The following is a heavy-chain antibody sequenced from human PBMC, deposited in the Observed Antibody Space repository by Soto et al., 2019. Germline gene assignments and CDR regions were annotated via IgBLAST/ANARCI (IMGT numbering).Heavy chain of an antibody. Sequence: LPCSVSGVTFSVSAVQCVRQASRKGLEWIGRIRNKVNNYATVYPASVRGRFRLSRDDSKNTAYLQMNSLRTDDTAVYYCATRPKVAGGVGGRYCEIWG. CDR3: ATRPKVAGGVGGRYCEI. J-gene: IGHJ3*02. CDR1: GVTFSVSA. V-gene: IGHV3-73*01. CDR2: IRNKVNNYAT. D-gene: IGHD1-26*01.